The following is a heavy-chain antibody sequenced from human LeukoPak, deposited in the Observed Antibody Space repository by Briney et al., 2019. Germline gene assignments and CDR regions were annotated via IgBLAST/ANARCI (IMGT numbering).Heavy chain of an antibody. CDR2: IRYDGSNK. D-gene: IGHD2-21*01. CDR1: GFTFSSYG. CDR3: AKSDWDCYYYMDV. J-gene: IGHJ6*03. V-gene: IGHV3-30*02. Sequence: GGSLRLSCAASGFTFSSYGMHWVRQAPGKGLEWVAFIRYDGSNKYYADSVKGRFTISRDNSKNTLYLQMNSLRAGDTAVYYCAKSDWDCYYYMDVWGKGTTVTVSS.